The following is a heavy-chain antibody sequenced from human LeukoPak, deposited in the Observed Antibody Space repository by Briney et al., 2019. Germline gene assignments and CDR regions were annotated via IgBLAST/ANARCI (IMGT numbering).Heavy chain of an antibody. Sequence: KISCKSSGYTFTSSAVQWVRQARGQRLEWIGWIVVGSGNTNYAQKFQERVTITRDMSTSTAYMELSSLRSEDTAVYYCAAGATYYDILTVLAFWGQGTLVTVSS. CDR1: GYTFTSSA. CDR2: IVVGSGNT. D-gene: IGHD3-9*01. V-gene: IGHV1-58*01. J-gene: IGHJ4*02. CDR3: AAGATYYDILTVLAF.